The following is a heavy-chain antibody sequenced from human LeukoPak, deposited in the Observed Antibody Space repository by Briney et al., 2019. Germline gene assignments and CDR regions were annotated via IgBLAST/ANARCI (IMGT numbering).Heavy chain of an antibody. CDR2: INHSGST. Sequence: SETLSFTCAVYGGSFNDYYWSRIRQPPGQGREWIGEINHSGSTNYNPSLKSRVTISVAPSKNQFSLELSSVTAADTAVNYRASAHRGLIVVYYMDVWGKGTTVTVSS. V-gene: IGHV4-34*01. CDR3: ASAHRGLIVVYYMDV. CDR1: GGSFNDYY. J-gene: IGHJ6*03. D-gene: IGHD2-15*01.